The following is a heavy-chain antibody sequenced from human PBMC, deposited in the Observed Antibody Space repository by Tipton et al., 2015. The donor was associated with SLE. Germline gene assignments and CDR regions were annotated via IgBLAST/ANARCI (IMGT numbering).Heavy chain of an antibody. Sequence: TLSLTCTVSGDSISSHYWTWIRQPPGKGLEYIGYLYSTGSSNYNPSLKSRVTISVDTSKNQFSLRLTSVTAADTAVYYCARGGGYDYIWGSYRYTAATFDIWGQGTMVTVSS. D-gene: IGHD3-16*02. CDR3: ARGGGYDYIWGSYRYTAATFDI. V-gene: IGHV4-59*11. CDR2: LYSTGSS. CDR1: GDSISSHY. J-gene: IGHJ3*02.